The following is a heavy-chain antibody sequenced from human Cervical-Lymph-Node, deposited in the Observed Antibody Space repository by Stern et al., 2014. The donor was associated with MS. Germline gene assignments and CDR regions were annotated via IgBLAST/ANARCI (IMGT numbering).Heavy chain of an antibody. D-gene: IGHD1-1*01. Sequence: EVQLVESGGGVILPGGSLRLSCTASGFTVSRDYMTWVRQAPGKGLEWVSLITNVGSTFYTDSVKGRFTISRDDSKNTVYLHMTSLRAEDTAMYYCARDTSSPERSDWWGQGTLVTVSS. CDR1: GFTVSRDY. J-gene: IGHJ4*02. CDR3: ARDTSSPERSDW. CDR2: ITNVGST. V-gene: IGHV3-53*01.